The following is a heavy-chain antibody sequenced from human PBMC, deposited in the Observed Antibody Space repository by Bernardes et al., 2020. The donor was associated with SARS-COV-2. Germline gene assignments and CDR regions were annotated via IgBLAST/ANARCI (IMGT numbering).Heavy chain of an antibody. CDR3: ATVSAWRQLWLRGGYFDY. J-gene: IGHJ4*02. D-gene: IGHD5-18*01. CDR2: FDPGDGET. V-gene: IGHV1-24*01. CDR1: GYTLTELY. Sequence: SVQVPCKVSGYTLTELYMHWVLQAPGRGLEWMVCFDPGDGETIYSQKFQSRVTMTENTSTDTAYMELSNLRSEDTAVYYCATVSAWRQLWLRGGYFDYWGQGTLVTVSS.